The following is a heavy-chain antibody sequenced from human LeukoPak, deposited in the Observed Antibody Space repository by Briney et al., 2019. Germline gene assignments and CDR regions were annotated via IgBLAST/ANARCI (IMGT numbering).Heavy chain of an antibody. Sequence: GGSLRLSCTASGFTFGDYAMGWVRQAPGKGLEWVGFIRSKVFGGTTEYAASVKGRFTISRDDSKSMACLQMNSLKTEDTVVYYCTRDLVAAAASNYYYYGVDVWGQGTTVTVSS. V-gene: IGHV3-49*04. J-gene: IGHJ6*02. CDR1: GFTFGDYA. CDR2: IRSKVFGGTT. D-gene: IGHD6-13*01. CDR3: TRDLVAAAASNYYYYGVDV.